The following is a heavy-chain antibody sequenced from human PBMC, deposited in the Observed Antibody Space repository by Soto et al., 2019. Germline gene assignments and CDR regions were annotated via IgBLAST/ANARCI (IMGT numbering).Heavy chain of an antibody. J-gene: IGHJ4*02. CDR3: ARAKRFLEWLSDY. D-gene: IGHD3-3*01. V-gene: IGHV3-23*01. CDR1: GFTFSSYA. CDR2: ISGSGGST. Sequence: EVQLLESGGGLVQPGGSLRLSCAASGFTFSSYAMSWVRQAPGKGLEWVSAISGSGGSTYYADSVKGRFTISRDNSKNTLYLQMNSLTAEDTAVNYCARAKRFLEWLSDYWGQGTLVTVSS.